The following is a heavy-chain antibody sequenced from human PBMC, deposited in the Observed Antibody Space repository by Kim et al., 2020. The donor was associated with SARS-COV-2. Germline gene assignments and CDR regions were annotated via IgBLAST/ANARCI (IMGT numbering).Heavy chain of an antibody. CDR3: AYGGNAPFDP. D-gene: IGHD2-15*01. J-gene: IGHJ5*02. V-gene: IGHV4-61*05. Sequence: NNTPSPKSRVAIAVDKSKNQFALKLSSVTAADTAVYYCAYGGNAPFDPWGQGTLVTVSS.